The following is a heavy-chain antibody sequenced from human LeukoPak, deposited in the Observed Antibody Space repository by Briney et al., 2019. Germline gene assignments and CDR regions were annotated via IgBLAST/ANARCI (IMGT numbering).Heavy chain of an antibody. D-gene: IGHD2-2*01. CDR3: AKADCTYISCYVLDY. Sequence: QPGGSLRLSCAASGFTFSNYAMSWVRQAPGKGLGWVSAISGSGDSTYNSDSVKGRFTISRDSSKNTLSLQMNSLRAEDTAVYYCAKADCTYISCYVLDYWGQGTLVTVSS. J-gene: IGHJ4*02. CDR1: GFTFSNYA. V-gene: IGHV3-23*01. CDR2: ISGSGDST.